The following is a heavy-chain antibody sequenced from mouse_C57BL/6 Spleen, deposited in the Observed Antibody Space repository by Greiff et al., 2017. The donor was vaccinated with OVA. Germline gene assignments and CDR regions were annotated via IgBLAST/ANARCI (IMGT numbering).Heavy chain of an antibody. D-gene: IGHD1-1*01. CDR2: ISSGSSTI. CDR1: GFTSSDYG. CDR3: ARVYYGSSYAMDY. Sequence: EVKVVESGGGLVKPGGSLKLSCAASGFTSSDYGMHWVRQAPEKGLEWVAYISSGSSTIYYADTVKGRFTISRDNAKNTLFLQMTSLRSEDTAMYYCARVYYGSSYAMDYWGQGTSVTVSS. J-gene: IGHJ4*01. V-gene: IGHV5-17*01.